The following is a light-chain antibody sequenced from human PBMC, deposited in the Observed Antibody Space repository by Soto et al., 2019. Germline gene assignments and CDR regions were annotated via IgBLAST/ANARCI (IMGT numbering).Light chain of an antibody. Sequence: QSALTQPPSAPGSPGQSVTISCTGTSSDVGGYNYVSWYQQHPGKAPKLMIYEVSKRPSGVPDRFSGSKSGNTASLTVSGXXAEDEAXXYCSSHAGSNNLGVFGGGTKVTVL. CDR1: SSDVGGYNY. J-gene: IGLJ2*01. CDR3: SSHAGSNNLGV. V-gene: IGLV2-8*01. CDR2: EVS.